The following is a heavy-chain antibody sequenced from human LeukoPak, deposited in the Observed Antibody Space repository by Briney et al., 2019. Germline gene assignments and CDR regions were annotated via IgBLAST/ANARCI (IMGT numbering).Heavy chain of an antibody. V-gene: IGHV1-69*01. D-gene: IGHD2-2*01. CDR1: GGTFSSYA. J-gene: IGHJ6*03. CDR2: IIPIFGTA. CDR3: ARIPAVWHYYYYYMDV. Sequence: GSSVKVSCKASGGTFSSYAISWVRQAPGQGLEWMGGIIPIFGTANYAQKFQGRVTITADESTSTAYMELSSLRSEETAVYYCARIPAVWHYYYYYMDVWGKGTTVTVSS.